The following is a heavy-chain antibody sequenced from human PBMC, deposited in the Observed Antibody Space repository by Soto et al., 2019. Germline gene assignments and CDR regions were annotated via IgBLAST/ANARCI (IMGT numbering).Heavy chain of an antibody. CDR1: GFTFSSYS. V-gene: IGHV3-21*01. J-gene: IGHJ6*02. CDR3: ARVVGAYCGGDCYLYYYYGMDV. Sequence: PGGSLRLSCAASGFTFSSYSMNWVRQAPGKGLEWVSSISSSSSYIYYADSVKGRFTISRDNAKNSLYLQMNSLRAEDTAVYYCARVVGAYCGGDCYLYYYYGMDVWGQGTTVTVSS. CDR2: ISSSSSYI. D-gene: IGHD2-21*02.